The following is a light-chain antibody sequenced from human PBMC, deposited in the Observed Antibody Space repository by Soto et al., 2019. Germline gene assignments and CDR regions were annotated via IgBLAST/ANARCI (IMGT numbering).Light chain of an antibody. CDR1: QSVSSN. CDR2: GAS. CDR3: QQYNNWPRT. V-gene: IGKV3-15*01. Sequence: EIMMRQSPATLSVSPGERATLSCWASQSVSSNLAWYQQKPGQAPRLLIYGASTRATGIPARFSGSGSGAEFALTISSLQSEDFAVYYCQQYNNWPRTFGQGTKVDI. J-gene: IGKJ1*01.